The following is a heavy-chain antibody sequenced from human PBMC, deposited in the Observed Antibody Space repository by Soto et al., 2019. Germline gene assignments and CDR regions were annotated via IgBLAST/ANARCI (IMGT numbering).Heavy chain of an antibody. CDR1: GGCISSGGYY. Sequence: SSETLSLTCTVSGGCISSGGYYWSWIRQHPGKGLEWIGYIYYSGSTYYNPSLKSRVTISVDTSKNQFSLKLSSVTAADTAVYYCAREEGGGYDHRWFDPWGPGTLVTVS. D-gene: IGHD5-12*01. CDR2: IYYSGST. V-gene: IGHV4-31*03. CDR3: AREEGGGYDHRWFDP. J-gene: IGHJ5*02.